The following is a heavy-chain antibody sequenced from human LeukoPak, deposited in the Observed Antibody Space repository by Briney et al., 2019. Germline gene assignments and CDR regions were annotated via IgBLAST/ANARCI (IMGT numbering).Heavy chain of an antibody. V-gene: IGHV1-2*02. CDR1: GYTFTGYY. J-gene: IGHJ3*02. CDR3: ANELQFLDAFDI. CDR2: INPNTGDT. Sequence: ASVKVSCKASGYTFTGYYIHWVRQAPGQGLEWMGWINPNTGDTSYAQKFQGRVTMTRDTTISTAYMELNRLKSDDTAVYYCANELQFLDAFDIWGQGTMVTVFS. D-gene: IGHD3-3*01.